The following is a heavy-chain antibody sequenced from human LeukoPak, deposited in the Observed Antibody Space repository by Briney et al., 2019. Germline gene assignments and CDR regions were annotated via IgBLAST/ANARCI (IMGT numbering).Heavy chain of an antibody. J-gene: IGHJ6*02. CDR1: GFTFSSYG. V-gene: IGHV3-30*02. CDR2: IRYDGSNK. Sequence: PGGSLRLSCAASGFTFSSYGMHWVRQAPGKGLEWVAFIRYDGSNKYYADSVKGRFTISRDNSKNTLYLQMNNLRAEDTAVYYCAKDRDIILMGHGMDVWGQGTTVTVSS. CDR3: AKDRDIILMGHGMDV. D-gene: IGHD3-10*01.